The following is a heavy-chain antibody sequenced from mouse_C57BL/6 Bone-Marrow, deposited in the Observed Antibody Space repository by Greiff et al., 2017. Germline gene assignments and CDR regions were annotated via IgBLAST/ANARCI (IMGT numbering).Heavy chain of an antibody. D-gene: IGHD1-3*01. V-gene: IGHV1-52*01. Sequence: VQLQQPGAELVRPGSSVKLSCKASGYTFTSYWMHCVKQRPIQGLEWIGNIDPSDSETHYNQKFKDKATLTVDKSSSTAYMQLSSLTSEDSAVYYCAKAGAYPMDYWGQGTSVTVSS. J-gene: IGHJ4*01. CDR1: GYTFTSYW. CDR2: IDPSDSET. CDR3: AKAGAYPMDY.